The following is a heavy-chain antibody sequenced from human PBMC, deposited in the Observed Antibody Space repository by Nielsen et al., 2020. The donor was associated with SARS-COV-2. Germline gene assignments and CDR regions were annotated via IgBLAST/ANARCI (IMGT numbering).Heavy chain of an antibody. D-gene: IGHD6-19*01. CDR3: ARQDISGWFKYYYYMDV. CDR1: GFTFSGPA. Sequence: GESLKISCTASGFTFSGPAMHWVRQASGKGLEWVGRIRSRLNSYATAYAASVKGRFTISRDDSSNTAYLQMDSLKTEDTAVYYCARQDISGWFKYYYYMDVWGKGTTVTVSS. V-gene: IGHV3-73*01. CDR2: IRSRLNSYAT. J-gene: IGHJ6*03.